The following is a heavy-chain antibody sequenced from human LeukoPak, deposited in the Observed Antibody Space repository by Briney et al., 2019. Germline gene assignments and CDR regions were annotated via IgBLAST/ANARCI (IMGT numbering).Heavy chain of an antibody. V-gene: IGHV3-21*01. Sequence: AGGSLRLSCAASGFTFSSYSMNWVRQAPGKGLEWVSSSSSSSSYIYYADSVKGRFTISRDNAKNSLYLQMNSLRAEDTAVYYCARDLLGWELHYFDYWGQGTLVTVSS. CDR3: ARDLLGWELHYFDY. CDR2: SSSSSSYI. CDR1: GFTFSSYS. J-gene: IGHJ4*02. D-gene: IGHD1-26*01.